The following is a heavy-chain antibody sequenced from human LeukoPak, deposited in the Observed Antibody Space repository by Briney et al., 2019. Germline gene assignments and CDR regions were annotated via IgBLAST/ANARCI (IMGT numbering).Heavy chain of an antibody. D-gene: IGHD6-19*01. CDR3: AKDEPGWYNAFDI. Sequence: GGSLRLSCAASGFTFTTYAMSWVRQAPGKGLEWVSAIGSGSGGSTFYADSVKGRFTISRDNSKNTLYLQMNSLRAEDTAVYYCAKDEPGWYNAFDIWGQGTMVTVSS. J-gene: IGHJ3*02. CDR1: GFTFTTYA. CDR2: IGSGSGGST. V-gene: IGHV3-23*01.